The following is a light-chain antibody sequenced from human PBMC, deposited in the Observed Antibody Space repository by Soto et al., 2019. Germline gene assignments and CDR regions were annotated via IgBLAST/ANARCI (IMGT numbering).Light chain of an antibody. J-gene: IGKJ1*01. V-gene: IGKV1-5*01. CDR3: QQYNRR. CDR2: DAS. Sequence: DIQMTQSPSTLSASVGDRVTITCRASQSISSWLAWYQQKPGKAPKLLIYDASSLESGVPTRFSGSGSGTEFTLTISSLQPDDFATYYCQQYNRRFGQGTKVDIK. CDR1: QSISSW.